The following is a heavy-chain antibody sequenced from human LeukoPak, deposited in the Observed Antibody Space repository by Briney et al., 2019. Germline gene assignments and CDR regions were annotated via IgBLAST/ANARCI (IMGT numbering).Heavy chain of an antibody. CDR2: IYHSGST. J-gene: IGHJ4*02. CDR1: GGSFSGYY. Sequence: SETLSLTCAVYGGSFSGYYWSWIRQPPGKGLEWIGSIYHSGSTYYNPSLKSRVTISVDTSKNQFSLKLSSVTAADTAVYYCARGASLQEYYFDYWGQGTLVTVSS. V-gene: IGHV4-34*01. CDR3: ARGASLQEYYFDY. D-gene: IGHD2/OR15-2a*01.